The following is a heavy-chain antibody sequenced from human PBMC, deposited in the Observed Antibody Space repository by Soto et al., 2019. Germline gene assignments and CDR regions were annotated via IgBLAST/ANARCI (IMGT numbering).Heavy chain of an antibody. D-gene: IGHD3-22*01. V-gene: IGHV1-69*13. Sequence: SVKVSCKASGGTLSSYAISWVRQAPGQGLEWMGGIIPIFGTANYAQKFQGRVTITADESTSTAYMELSSLRSEDTAVYYCARGYYDSRLTPEYFRHWGQGTLVTVSS. J-gene: IGHJ1*01. CDR3: ARGYYDSRLTPEYFRH. CDR1: GGTLSSYA. CDR2: IIPIFGTA.